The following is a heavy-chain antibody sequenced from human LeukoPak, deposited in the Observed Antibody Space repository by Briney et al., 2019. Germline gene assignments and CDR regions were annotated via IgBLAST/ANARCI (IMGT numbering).Heavy chain of an antibody. CDR1: GFTFSSYE. J-gene: IGHJ3*02. Sequence: PGGSLRLSCAASGFTFSSYEMNWVRQAPGKGLEWVSYISSSGSTIYYADSVKGRFTISRDNAKNSLYLQMNSLRAEDTAVYYCAREANDSSGGDAFDIWGQGTMVTVSS. V-gene: IGHV3-48*03. CDR3: AREANDSSGGDAFDI. D-gene: IGHD3-22*01. CDR2: ISSSGSTI.